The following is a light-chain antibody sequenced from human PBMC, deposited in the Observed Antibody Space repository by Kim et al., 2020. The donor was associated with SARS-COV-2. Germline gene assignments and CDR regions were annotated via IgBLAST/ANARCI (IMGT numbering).Light chain of an antibody. J-gene: IGKJ2*01. Sequence: DIQMTQSPSTLSASVGDRVTITCRASQSISSWLAWYQQKPGKAPKLLIYDASSLKSGVPSRFSGSGSGTEFTLTISSLQPDDFATYCCQQYNSYMYTFGQGTKLEI. V-gene: IGKV1-5*01. CDR3: QQYNSYMYT. CDR1: QSISSW. CDR2: DAS.